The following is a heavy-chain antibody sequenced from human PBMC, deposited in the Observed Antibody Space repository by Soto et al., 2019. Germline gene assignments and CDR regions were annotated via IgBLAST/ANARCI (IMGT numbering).Heavy chain of an antibody. CDR3: AKVGGTSHPPIPLDY. J-gene: IGHJ4*02. Sequence: EVQLLESGAGLVQPGGSLRLSCAASGFTFSSYAMNWVRQAPGKGLEWDSTISGSGGSTYYAHTSTYYADSVKGRFTISRDNPKDTLYVQLNSLRAEDTAVYYCAKVGGTSHPPIPLDYWGQGTLVTVSS. CDR1: GFTFSSYA. V-gene: IGHV3-23*01. CDR2: ISGSGGSTYYAHTST. D-gene: IGHD2-2*02.